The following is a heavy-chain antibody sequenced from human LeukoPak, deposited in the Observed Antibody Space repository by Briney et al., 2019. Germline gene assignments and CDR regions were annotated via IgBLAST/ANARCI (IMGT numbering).Heavy chain of an antibody. CDR1: GGSFSGYY. CDR2: IYYSGST. J-gene: IGHJ4*02. CDR3: ARRYSGIYYFDY. Sequence: PSETLSLTRAVYGGSFSGYYWGWIRQPPGKGLEWIGSIYYSGSTYFNPSLKSRVTISVDTSKNQFSLKLSSVTAADTAVYYCARRYSGIYYFDYWGQGTLVTVSS. D-gene: IGHD1-26*01. V-gene: IGHV4-39*01.